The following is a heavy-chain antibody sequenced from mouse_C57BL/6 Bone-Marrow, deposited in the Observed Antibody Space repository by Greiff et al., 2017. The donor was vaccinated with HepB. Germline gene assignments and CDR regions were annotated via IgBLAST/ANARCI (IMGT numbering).Heavy chain of an antibody. D-gene: IGHD1-1*01. V-gene: IGHV2-5*01. CDR1: GFSLTSYG. J-gene: IGHJ4*01. Sequence: VMLVESGPGLVQPSQRLSITCTVSGFSLTSYGVHWVRQSPGKGLEWLGVIWRGGSTDYNAAFMSRLSITKDNSKSQVFFKMNSLQADDTAIYYCADYDGDYYAMDYWGQGTSVTVSS. CDR2: IWRGGST. CDR3: ADYDGDYYAMDY.